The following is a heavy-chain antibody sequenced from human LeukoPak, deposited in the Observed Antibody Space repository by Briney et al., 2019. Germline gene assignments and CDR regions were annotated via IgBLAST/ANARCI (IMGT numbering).Heavy chain of an antibody. Sequence: SETLSLTCTVSGDSISSYYWSWIRQPPGKGLEWIGYIYYSGSTDYNPSLKSRVTISVDTSKNQFSLKLNSVTAADTAVYYCVRQSRGNSVGFDYWGQGALVTVSS. D-gene: IGHD4-23*01. CDR3: VRQSRGNSVGFDY. J-gene: IGHJ4*02. CDR1: GDSISSYY. V-gene: IGHV4-59*01. CDR2: IYYSGST.